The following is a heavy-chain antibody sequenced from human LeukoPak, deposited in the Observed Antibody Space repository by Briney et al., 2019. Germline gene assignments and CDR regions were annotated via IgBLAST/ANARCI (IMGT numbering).Heavy chain of an antibody. CDR2: ISSSSSYI. J-gene: IGHJ4*02. Sequence: PGGSLRLSCAASGFTFSSYSMNWVRQAPGKGLEWVSSISSSSSYIYYADSVKGRFTISRDNAKNSLYLQMNSLRAEDTAVYYCASQPSSSSWYGGDYWGQGTLVTVSS. D-gene: IGHD6-13*01. CDR3: ASQPSSSSWYGGDY. V-gene: IGHV3-21*01. CDR1: GFTFSSYS.